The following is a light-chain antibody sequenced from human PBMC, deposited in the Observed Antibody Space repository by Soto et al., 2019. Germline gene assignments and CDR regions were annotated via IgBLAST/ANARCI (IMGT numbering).Light chain of an antibody. V-gene: IGKV3-11*01. CDR3: QHRSDSLYT. CDR2: DVS. Sequence: EIVLTQSPATLSLSPGERATLSCRASQSVSRYLAWYQQKPGQAPRLLIYDVSIRATGIPARFSGSGSGTDFTLTVTRLVPEDFAVYYCQHRSDSLYTFGQGTKLEIK. CDR1: QSVSRY. J-gene: IGKJ2*01.